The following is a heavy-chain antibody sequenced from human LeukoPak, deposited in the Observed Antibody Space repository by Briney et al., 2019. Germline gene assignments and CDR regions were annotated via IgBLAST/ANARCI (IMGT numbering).Heavy chain of an antibody. CDR1: GFTFSRYW. Sequence: GGSLRLSCAVSGFTFSRYWMHWVRQAPGEGLVWVSGIRSDGGDAAYADSVKGRFTISRDNAKNTVYLQMNSLRAEDTAVYYCAVIITRHYWGQGTLVTVSP. CDR3: AVIITRHY. CDR2: IRSDGGDA. J-gene: IGHJ4*02. D-gene: IGHD3-22*01. V-gene: IGHV3-74*01.